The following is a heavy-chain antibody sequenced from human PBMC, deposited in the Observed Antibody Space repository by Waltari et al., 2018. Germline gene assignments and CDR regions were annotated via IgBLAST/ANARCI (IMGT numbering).Heavy chain of an antibody. V-gene: IGHV3-23*04. Sequence: EVQLVESGGGVVQPGGSLRLSCAASGFTFSSYAMSWGRQAPGKGLEWVSAISGSGCSTSYADAVQGRFTISRDNSKNTLYLQMNSLRAEDTAVYYCAKDPDPFIAYWGQGTLVTVSS. J-gene: IGHJ4*02. CDR1: GFTFSSYA. CDR3: AKDPDPFIAY. CDR2: ISGSGCST.